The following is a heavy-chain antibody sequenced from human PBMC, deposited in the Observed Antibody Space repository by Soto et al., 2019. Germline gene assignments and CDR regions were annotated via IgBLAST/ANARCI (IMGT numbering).Heavy chain of an antibody. Sequence: GGSLRLSCAASGFTFTRYSMNWVRQAPGKGLEWVSSISSTTNYIYYGDSMKGRFTISRDNAKNSLCLEMNSLRAEDTAVYYCARESEDLTSNFDYWGQGTLVTVSS. CDR2: ISSTTNYI. J-gene: IGHJ4*02. CDR1: GFTFTRYS. CDR3: ARESEDLTSNFDY. V-gene: IGHV3-21*06.